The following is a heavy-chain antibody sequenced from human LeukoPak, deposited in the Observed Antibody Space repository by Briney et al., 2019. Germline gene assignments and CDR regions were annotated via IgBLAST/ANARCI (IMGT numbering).Heavy chain of an antibody. Sequence: VASVKVSCKASGYTFTSYYMHWVRQAPGQGLKWMGIINPSGGSTSYAQKFQGRVTMTRDTSTSTVYMELSSLRSEDTAVYYCAREDSSGWPQRTFDYWGQGTLVTVSS. CDR3: AREDSSGWPQRTFDY. D-gene: IGHD6-19*01. CDR1: GYTFTSYY. J-gene: IGHJ4*02. CDR2: INPSGGST. V-gene: IGHV1-46*01.